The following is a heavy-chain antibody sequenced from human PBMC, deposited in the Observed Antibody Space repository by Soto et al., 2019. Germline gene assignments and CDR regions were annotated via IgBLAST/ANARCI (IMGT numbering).Heavy chain of an antibody. D-gene: IGHD5-12*01. CDR2: IYYSGST. Sequence: SETLSLTCTVSGGSISSSSYYWGWIRQPPGKGLEWIGSIYYSGSTYYNPSLKSRVTISVDTSKNQFSLKLSSVTAADTAVYYCARSYDGYFDYWGQGTLVTVS. CDR3: ARSYDGYFDY. V-gene: IGHV4-39*01. CDR1: GGSISSSSYY. J-gene: IGHJ4*02.